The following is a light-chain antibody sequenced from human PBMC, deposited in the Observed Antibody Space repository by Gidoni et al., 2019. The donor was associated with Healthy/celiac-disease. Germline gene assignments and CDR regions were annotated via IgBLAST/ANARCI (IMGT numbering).Light chain of an antibody. CDR2: GAS. Sequence: EIVLTQSPGTLSLSPGERATLSCRASQSVSSSYLAWYQQKPGQAPRLLIYGASSRATGIPDRFSGSGSGTDVTLTISRLEPEDFAVYYCQQYGSSPPVTFGGXTKVEIK. CDR3: QQYGSSPPVT. CDR1: QSVSSSY. J-gene: IGKJ4*01. V-gene: IGKV3-20*01.